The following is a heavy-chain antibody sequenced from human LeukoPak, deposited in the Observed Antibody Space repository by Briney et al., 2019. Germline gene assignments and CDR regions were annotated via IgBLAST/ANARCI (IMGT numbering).Heavy chain of an antibody. J-gene: IGHJ5*02. Sequence: SETLSLTCTVSGGSISSSSYYWGWIRQPPGKGLEWIGSIYYSGSTYYNPSLKSRVTISVDTSKNQFSLKLSSVTAADTAVYYCARGPYCSSTSCYFWWFDPWGQGTLVTVSS. CDR3: ARGPYCSSTSCYFWWFDP. CDR2: IYYSGST. CDR1: GGSISSSSYY. V-gene: IGHV4-39*07. D-gene: IGHD2-2*01.